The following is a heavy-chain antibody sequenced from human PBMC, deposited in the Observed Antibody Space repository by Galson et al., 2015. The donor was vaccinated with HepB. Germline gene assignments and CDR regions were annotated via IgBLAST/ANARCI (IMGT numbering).Heavy chain of an antibody. CDR1: GYTFSTYS. V-gene: IGHV1-18*01. Sequence: SVKVSCKASGYTFSTYSITWVRQAPGQGLEWMGWMNPDNRDTKYARKFQDRVTMATDTFKSTAYMELRSLRSDDTAIYYCARGALVGVVGGSLNNLFDPWGQGTLVTVSS. J-gene: IGHJ5*02. CDR2: MNPDNRDT. CDR3: ARGALVGVVGGSLNNLFDP. D-gene: IGHD2-15*01.